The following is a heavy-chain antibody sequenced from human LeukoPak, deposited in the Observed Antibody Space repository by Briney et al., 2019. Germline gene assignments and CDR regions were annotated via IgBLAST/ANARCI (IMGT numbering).Heavy chain of an antibody. J-gene: IGHJ3*02. D-gene: IGHD2-21*02. CDR2: INSDGSST. CDR3: ARVPAQHIVVVTHDAFDI. V-gene: IGHV3-74*01. Sequence: GGSLRLSCAASGFTFSSYWMHWVRQGPGKGLVWVSRINSDGSSTSYADSVKGRFTISRDNAKNTLYLQMNSLRAEDTAVYYCARVPAQHIVVVTHDAFDIWGQGTMVTVSS. CDR1: GFTFSSYW.